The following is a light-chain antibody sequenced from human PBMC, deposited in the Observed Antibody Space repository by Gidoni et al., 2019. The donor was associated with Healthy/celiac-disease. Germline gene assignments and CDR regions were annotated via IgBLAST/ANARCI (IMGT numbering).Light chain of an antibody. CDR1: PSVSSY. V-gene: IGKV3-11*01. Sequence: EIVLTQSPATLSLSPGERATLSCRASPSVSSYLAWYQQKPGQAPRLLIYDASSRATGIPARFSGSGSGTDFTLTISSLEPEDFAVYYCQQRSNWPITFGQGTRLEIK. CDR2: DAS. CDR3: QQRSNWPIT. J-gene: IGKJ5*01.